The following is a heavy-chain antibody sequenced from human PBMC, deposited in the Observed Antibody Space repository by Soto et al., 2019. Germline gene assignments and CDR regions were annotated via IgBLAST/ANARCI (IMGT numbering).Heavy chain of an antibody. D-gene: IGHD5-18*01. CDR1: GVSISYDY. CDR3: AREGTAMKHHY. J-gene: IGHJ4*02. V-gene: IGHV4-4*07. Sequence: SETLSLSCTVSGVSISYDYWTWIRQPSWKGWDWIGRIFTSGSTNYNPSLRGRVTMSVDTSKNLFSPKLNSVTAADTALYYCAREGTAMKHHYWGQGALVTVS. CDR2: IFTSGST.